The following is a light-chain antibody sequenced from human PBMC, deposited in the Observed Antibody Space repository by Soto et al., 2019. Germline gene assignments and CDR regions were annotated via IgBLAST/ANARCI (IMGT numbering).Light chain of an antibody. CDR3: CSYAGSDTLYV. CDR1: STDVGGYNY. V-gene: IGLV2-11*01. CDR2: DVS. Sequence: QSALTQPRSVSGSPGQSVTISCTGTSTDVGGYNYVSWYQQHPGKVPKLLLYDVSKRPSGVPDRFSGSKSGNTASLTISGLQSEDEAHYYCCSYAGSDTLYVFGSGTKLTVL. J-gene: IGLJ1*01.